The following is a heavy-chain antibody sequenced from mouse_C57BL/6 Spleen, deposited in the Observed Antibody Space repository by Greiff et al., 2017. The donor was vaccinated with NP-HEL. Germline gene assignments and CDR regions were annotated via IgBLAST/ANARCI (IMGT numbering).Heavy chain of an antibody. CDR2: IDPSDSYT. CDR3: ASLRLDY. V-gene: IGHV1-50*01. J-gene: IGHJ4*01. D-gene: IGHD1-1*01. Sequence: QVQLQQSGAELVKPGASVKLSCKASGYTFTSYWMQWVKQRPGQGLEWIGEIDPSDSYTNYNQKFKGKATLTVDTSSSTAYMQLSSLTSEDSAVYYCASLRLDYWGQGTSVTVSS. CDR1: GYTFTSYW.